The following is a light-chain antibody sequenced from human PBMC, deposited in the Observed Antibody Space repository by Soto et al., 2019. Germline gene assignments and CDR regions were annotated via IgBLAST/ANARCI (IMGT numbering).Light chain of an antibody. V-gene: IGKV3-11*01. CDR2: DSS. CDR1: QSVSIY. J-gene: IGKJ5*01. Sequence: IVLTQSPATLSLSPGERATLSCRASQSVSIYLAWYQQKPGQAPRILIYDSSNRAAGIPARFSARGSGTDFTLFISNLEPEDSSVSYCQHRSNWPPITFGQGTRLEIK. CDR3: QHRSNWPPIT.